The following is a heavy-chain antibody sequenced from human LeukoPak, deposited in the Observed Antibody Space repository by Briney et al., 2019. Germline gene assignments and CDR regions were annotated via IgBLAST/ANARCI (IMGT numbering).Heavy chain of an antibody. CDR3: ARQLERRYHYYMDV. V-gene: IGHV1-69*01. CDR1: GGTFSSYA. D-gene: IGHD1-1*01. Sequence: GASVKVSCKASGGTFSSYAISWVRQAPGQGLEWMGGIIPIFATTNYAQKFQGRVTITAGESTSTAYMELSSLRSEDMAVYYCARQLERRYHYYMDVWGKGTTVTVSS. CDR2: IIPIFATT. J-gene: IGHJ6*03.